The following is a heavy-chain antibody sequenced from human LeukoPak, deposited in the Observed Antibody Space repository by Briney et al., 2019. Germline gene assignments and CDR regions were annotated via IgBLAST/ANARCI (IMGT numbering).Heavy chain of an antibody. Sequence: SETLSLTCTVSGGSIRSDYWSWIRQPPGKGLEWIGYIYNSGSTNYNPSLKSRVTISVDTSKNQFSLKLGSVTAADTAVYYCARPYCSGGSCYEGWFDPWGQGTLVTVSS. CDR2: IYNSGST. CDR3: ARPYCSGGSCYEGWFDP. CDR1: GGSIRSDY. J-gene: IGHJ5*02. D-gene: IGHD2-15*01. V-gene: IGHV4-59*08.